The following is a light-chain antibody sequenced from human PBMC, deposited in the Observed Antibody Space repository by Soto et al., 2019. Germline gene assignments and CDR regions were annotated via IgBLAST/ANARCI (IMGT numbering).Light chain of an antibody. CDR3: QQYNSYSEA. CDR2: KAS. V-gene: IGKV1-5*03. CDR1: QSISVW. J-gene: IGKJ1*01. Sequence: DIQMTQSPSTLSASVGDRVTITCRASQSISVWLAWYQQKAGKAPNLLIYKASRLESGVPSRFSGSGSETEFTLTISGLQPGDYATYYCQQYNSYSEAFGQGTKVDIK.